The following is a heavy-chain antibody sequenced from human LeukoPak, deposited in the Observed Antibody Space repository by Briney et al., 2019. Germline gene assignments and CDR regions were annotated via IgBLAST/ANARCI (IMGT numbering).Heavy chain of an antibody. D-gene: IGHD3-3*01. J-gene: IGHJ4*02. CDR1: GFTFSSYW. CDR2: SNSDGSIT. Sequence: GGSLRLSCAASGFTFSSYWMHWVRQAPGKGLVWVSRSNSDGSITSYADSVKGRFTISRDNAKNTLYLQMNSLRAEDTAVYYCARDGGVMTGDYFDYWGQGTLVTVSS. V-gene: IGHV3-74*01. CDR3: ARDGGVMTGDYFDY.